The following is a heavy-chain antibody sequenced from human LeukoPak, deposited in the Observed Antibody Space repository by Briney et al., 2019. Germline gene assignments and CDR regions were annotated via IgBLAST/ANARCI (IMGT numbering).Heavy chain of an antibody. J-gene: IGHJ4*02. CDR2: INPKSGGT. Sequence: ASVKVSCKASGYSFTDYYMHWVRQAPGQGLEWMGWINPKSGGTSYAQNFQGRVTMTRDTSINTAYMELSRLRSDDTAVYYCARETWIQLWLGLDYWGQGTLVTVSS. CDR1: GYSFTDYY. CDR3: ARETWIQLWLGLDY. D-gene: IGHD5-18*01. V-gene: IGHV1-2*02.